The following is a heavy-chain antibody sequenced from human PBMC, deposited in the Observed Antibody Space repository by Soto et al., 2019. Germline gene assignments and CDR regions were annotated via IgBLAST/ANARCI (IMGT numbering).Heavy chain of an antibody. V-gene: IGHV3-21*01. CDR1: GFTFSSYS. D-gene: IGHD2-2*01. J-gene: IGHJ4*02. CDR2: ISSSSSYI. Sequence: EVQLVESGGGLVKPGGSLRLSCAASGFTFSSYSMNWVRQAPGKGLEWVSSISSSSSYIYYADSVKGRFTISRDNAKNSLYLQMNSLRAEDTAVYYCASNVAEPAASQVDYWGQGTLVTVSS. CDR3: ASNVAEPAASQVDY.